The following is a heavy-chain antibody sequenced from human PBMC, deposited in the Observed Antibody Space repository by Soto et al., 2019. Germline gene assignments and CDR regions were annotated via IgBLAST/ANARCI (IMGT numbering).Heavy chain of an antibody. CDR1: GYTFNNYV. J-gene: IGHJ4*02. V-gene: IGHV1-69*06. D-gene: IGHD2-2*01. CDR3: AGRCDGTNCLAHFDY. CDR2: IIPIFGTP. Sequence: QVQLVQSGAEVKKPGASVKVSCKASGYTFNNYVINWVRQAPGQGLEWMAGIIPIFGTPNYAQKFQGRVTITADKSTSTAYMELNSLRSEDTAVYYCAGRCDGTNCLAHFDYWGQGTLVTVSS.